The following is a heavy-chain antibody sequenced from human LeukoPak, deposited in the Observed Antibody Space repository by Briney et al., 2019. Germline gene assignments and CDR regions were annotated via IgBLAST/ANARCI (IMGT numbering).Heavy chain of an antibody. Sequence: ASVKVSCKASGYTFTCYYIHWVRQAPGQGLEWMGRINPNNGGTDFAQKFQGRVTLTRDTSITTAYMDLSTLRSDDTAVYYCVRDTGRAAANRWGQGTLVTVSS. J-gene: IGHJ4*02. CDR1: GYTFTCYY. CDR3: VRDTGRAAANR. D-gene: IGHD6-13*01. CDR2: INPNNGGT. V-gene: IGHV1-2*06.